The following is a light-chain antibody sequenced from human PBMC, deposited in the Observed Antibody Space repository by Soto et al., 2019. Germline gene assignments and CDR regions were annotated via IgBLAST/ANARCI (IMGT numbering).Light chain of an antibody. CDR3: QQRSNWPLT. J-gene: IGKJ4*01. V-gene: IGKV3-11*01. CDR1: QTVSSF. Sequence: VLTQSPATLSLSPGERATLSCRASQTVSSFLAWYQQKPGQAPRLLIHDSPDRATGIPARFSGSGSGTDFTLTISSLEPEDVAVYYCQQRSNWPLTFGGGTKVDIK. CDR2: DSP.